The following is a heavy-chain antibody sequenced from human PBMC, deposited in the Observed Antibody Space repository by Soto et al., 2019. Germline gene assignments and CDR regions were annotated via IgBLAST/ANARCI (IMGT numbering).Heavy chain of an antibody. D-gene: IGHD3-9*01. Sequence: PSETLSLTCAVYGGSFSGYYWSWIRQPPGKGLEWIGEINHGGSTNYNPSLKSRVTISVDTSKNQFSLKLSSVTAADTAVYYCARGLRYYDILTGYNYYYYGMDVWGQGTTVTVSS. V-gene: IGHV4-34*01. CDR3: ARGLRYYDILTGYNYYYYGMDV. CDR1: GGSFSGYY. CDR2: INHGGST. J-gene: IGHJ6*02.